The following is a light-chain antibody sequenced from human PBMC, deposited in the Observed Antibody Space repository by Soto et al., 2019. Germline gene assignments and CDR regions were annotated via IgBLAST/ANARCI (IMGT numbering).Light chain of an antibody. Sequence: EIVLTQSPGTLSLSSRERATPSCRANQSVDDDFLAWYQRRPGQAPRLLIYGASTRASGIPQRFSGGGSGTDFTLTISRLEPEDFAVYYCQQYGGSPLTFGQGTRLEIK. J-gene: IGKJ5*01. V-gene: IGKV3-20*01. CDR1: QSVDDDF. CDR3: QQYGGSPLT. CDR2: GAS.